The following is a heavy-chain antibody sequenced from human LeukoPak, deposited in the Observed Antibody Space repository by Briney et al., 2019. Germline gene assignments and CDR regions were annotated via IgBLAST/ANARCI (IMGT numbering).Heavy chain of an antibody. CDR2: IYYSGST. CDR1: GASVSGSAYY. V-gene: IGHV4-39*07. J-gene: IGHJ4*02. CDR3: ARDAGPYDSSGYNDY. D-gene: IGHD3-22*01. Sequence: SETLSLTCTVSGASVSGSAYYWGWIRQPPGKGLEWIGSIYYSGSTYYNPSLKSRVTISVDTSKNQFSLKLSSVTAADTAVYYCARDAGPYDSSGYNDYWGQGTLVTVSS.